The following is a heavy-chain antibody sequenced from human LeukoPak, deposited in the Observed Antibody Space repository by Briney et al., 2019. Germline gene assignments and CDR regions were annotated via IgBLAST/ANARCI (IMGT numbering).Heavy chain of an antibody. Sequence: GGSLRLSCSASGFTFSSYAMHWVRQAPGEGLEYVSAISSNGGSTYYADSVKGRFTISRDNSKNTLYLQMSSLRAEDTAVYYCVKDQSSSSPVYYFDYWGQGTLVTVSS. CDR1: GFTFSSYA. CDR2: ISSNGGST. D-gene: IGHD6-6*01. CDR3: VKDQSSSSPVYYFDY. V-gene: IGHV3-64D*06. J-gene: IGHJ4*02.